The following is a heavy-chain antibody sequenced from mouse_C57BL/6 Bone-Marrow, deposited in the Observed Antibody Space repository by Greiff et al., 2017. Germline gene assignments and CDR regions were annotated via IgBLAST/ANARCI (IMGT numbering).Heavy chain of an antibody. CDR3: ARKGQLRYYYAMDY. CDR2: IWSGGST. Sequence: QVQLKESGPGLVQPSQSLSITCTVSGFSLTSYGVHWVRQSPGKGLEWLGVIWSGGSTDYNAAFISRLSISKDNSKSQVFFKMNSLQADDTAIYYCARKGQLRYYYAMDYWGQGTSVTVSS. J-gene: IGHJ4*01. D-gene: IGHD3-2*02. CDR1: GFSLTSYG. V-gene: IGHV2-2*01.